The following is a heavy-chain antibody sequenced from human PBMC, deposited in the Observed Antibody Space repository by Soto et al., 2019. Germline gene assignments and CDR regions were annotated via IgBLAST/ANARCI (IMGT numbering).Heavy chain of an antibody. V-gene: IGHV4-34*01. CDR1: GGSFSGYY. Sequence: SETLSLTCAVYGGSFSGYYWSWIRQPPGKGLEWIGEINHSGSTNYNPSLKSRVTISVDTSKNQFSLKLSSVTAADTAVYYCARHRITMVRGTGGVTYYYGMDVWGQGTTVTVSS. D-gene: IGHD3-10*01. CDR3: ARHRITMVRGTGGVTYYYGMDV. J-gene: IGHJ6*02. CDR2: INHSGST.